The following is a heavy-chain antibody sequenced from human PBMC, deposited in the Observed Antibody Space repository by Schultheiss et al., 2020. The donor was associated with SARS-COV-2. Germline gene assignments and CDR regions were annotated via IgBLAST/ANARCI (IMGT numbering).Heavy chain of an antibody. V-gene: IGHV4-4*07. J-gene: IGHJ4*02. CDR1: GGSISSYY. CDR3: ARGVTMIVVVSTYYFDY. D-gene: IGHD3-22*01. CDR2: IYTSGST. Sequence: SETLSLTCTVSGGSISSYYWSWIRQPAGKGLEWIGRIYTSGSTNYNPSLKSRVTISVDTSKNQFSLKLSSVTAADTAVYYCARGVTMIVVVSTYYFDYWGQGTLVTVSS.